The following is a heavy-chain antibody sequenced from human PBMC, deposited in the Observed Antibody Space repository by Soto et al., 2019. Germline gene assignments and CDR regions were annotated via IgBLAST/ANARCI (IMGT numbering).Heavy chain of an antibody. Sequence: PSETLSLTCTVSGGSISSGGYYWSWIRQHPGKGLEWIGYIYYSGSTYYNPSLKSRVTISVDTSKNQFSLKLSSVTAADTAVYYCARGSLAARLIGGDWGQGTLVTSPQ. CDR3: ARGSLAARLIGGD. D-gene: IGHD6-6*01. CDR1: GGSISSGGYY. CDR2: IYYSGST. V-gene: IGHV4-31*03. J-gene: IGHJ4*02.